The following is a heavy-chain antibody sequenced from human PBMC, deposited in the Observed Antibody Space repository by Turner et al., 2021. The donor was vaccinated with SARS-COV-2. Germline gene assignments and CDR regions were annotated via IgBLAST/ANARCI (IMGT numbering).Heavy chain of an antibody. D-gene: IGHD3-10*01. Sequence: QVQLVESGGGVVQPGRSLRPLCAASGFTFSSYAMHWVCQDPGKGLGWVTGISYDGRNKYCADSVEGRFTISRDKSKSTLYLQMNSLRAEDTDVYYWAREMAAHYGSRSYYSAPFDYWGQGTLVTVSS. CDR3: AREMAAHYGSRSYYSAPFDY. J-gene: IGHJ4*02. CDR2: ISYDGRNK. V-gene: IGHV3-30*04. CDR1: GFTFSSYA.